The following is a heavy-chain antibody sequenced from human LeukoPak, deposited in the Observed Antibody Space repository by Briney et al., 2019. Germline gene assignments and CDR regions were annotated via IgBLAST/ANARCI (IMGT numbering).Heavy chain of an antibody. Sequence: GGSLRLSCAASGFTFSTYWMHWVRQAPGKGLVWVARINVEGNYIDYAESVKGRFTISRDSAKNTLYLQMNSLRAEDTAVYSCARDLTGPYDHWGQGTLVTVSS. CDR1: GFTFSTYW. CDR2: INVEGNYI. J-gene: IGHJ4*02. V-gene: IGHV3-74*01. D-gene: IGHD3-22*01. CDR3: ARDLTGPYDH.